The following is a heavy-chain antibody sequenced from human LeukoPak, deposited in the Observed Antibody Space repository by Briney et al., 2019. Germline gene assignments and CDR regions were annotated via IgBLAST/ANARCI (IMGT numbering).Heavy chain of an antibody. Sequence: ASVKVSCKASGYTFTGYYMHWVRQAPGQGLEWMGWINPNSGGTNYAQKFQGRATMTRDTSISTAYMELSRLRSDDTAVYYCAREVLPLWFGLVKNWFDPWGQGTLVTVSS. CDR2: INPNSGGT. CDR1: GYTFTGYY. J-gene: IGHJ5*02. D-gene: IGHD3-10*01. CDR3: AREVLPLWFGLVKNWFDP. V-gene: IGHV1-2*02.